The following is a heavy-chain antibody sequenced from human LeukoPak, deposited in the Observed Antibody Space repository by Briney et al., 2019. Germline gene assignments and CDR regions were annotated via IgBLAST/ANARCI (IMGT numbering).Heavy chain of an antibody. D-gene: IGHD7-27*01. CDR2: MNPNSGNT. CDR1: GYTFTSYD. J-gene: IGHJ3*02. V-gene: IGHV1-8*01. Sequence: ASVKVSCKASGYTFTSYDINWVRQATGQGLEWIGWMNPNSGNTGYAQKFQGRVTMTRNTSISTAYMELSSLRSEDTAVYYCASRQELGFAFDIWGQGTMVTVSS. CDR3: ASRQELGFAFDI.